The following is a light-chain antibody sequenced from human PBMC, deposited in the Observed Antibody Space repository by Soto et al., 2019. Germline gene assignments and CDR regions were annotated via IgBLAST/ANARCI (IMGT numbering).Light chain of an antibody. J-gene: IGLJ1*01. CDR2: EVS. Sequence: QSGLTQPASVSGSPGQSITISCTGTSSDVGGYKYVSWYQQHPGKAPKLMIYEVSNRPSGVSNRFSGSKSGNTASLTISGLHAEDEADYYCSSYTSSSPCVFGTGTKVTVL. CDR3: SSYTSSSPCV. V-gene: IGLV2-14*01. CDR1: SSDVGGYKY.